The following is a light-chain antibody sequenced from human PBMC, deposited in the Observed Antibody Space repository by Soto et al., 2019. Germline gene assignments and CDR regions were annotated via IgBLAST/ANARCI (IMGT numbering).Light chain of an antibody. J-gene: IGKJ1*01. Sequence: EIVMTQSPGTLSVSPGERATVSCRASQTIDTNLAWYQQKPGQAPRLLIFGASTRATGIPARFSGSGSGAEFTLTISRLEPEDFASYYCQQHDTSLTWTFGQGTKVDIK. V-gene: IGKV3-15*01. CDR1: QTIDTN. CDR2: GAS. CDR3: QQHDTSLTWT.